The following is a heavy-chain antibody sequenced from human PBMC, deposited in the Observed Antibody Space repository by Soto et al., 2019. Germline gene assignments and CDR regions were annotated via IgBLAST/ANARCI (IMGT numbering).Heavy chain of an antibody. Sequence: VKVSCKASGGTFSSYAISWVRQAPGQGLEWMGGIIPIFGTANYAQKFQGRVTITADESTSTAYMELSSLRSEDTAVYYCARDPSYSYGYSYYYYYGMDVWGQGTTVTVSS. CDR2: IIPIFGTA. CDR1: GGTFSSYA. CDR3: ARDPSYSYGYSYYYYYGMDV. D-gene: IGHD5-18*01. J-gene: IGHJ6*02. V-gene: IGHV1-69*01.